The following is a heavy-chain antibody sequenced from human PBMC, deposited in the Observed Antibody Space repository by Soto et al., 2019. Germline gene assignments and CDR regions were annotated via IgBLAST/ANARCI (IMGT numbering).Heavy chain of an antibody. V-gene: IGHV1-69*13. J-gene: IGHJ6*02. CDR1: GGTFSSYA. CDR3: ARGPVYYDILTGYYGPYYYGMDV. CDR2: IIPIFGTA. D-gene: IGHD3-9*01. Sequence: SVKVSCKASGGTFSSYAISWVRQAPGQGLEWMGGIIPIFGTANYAQKFQGRVTITADESTSTAYMELSSLRSEDTAVYYCARGPVYYDILTGYYGPYYYGMDVWGQGTTVTVSS.